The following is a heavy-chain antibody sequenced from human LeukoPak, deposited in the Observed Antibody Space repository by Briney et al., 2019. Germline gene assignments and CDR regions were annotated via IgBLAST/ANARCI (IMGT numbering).Heavy chain of an antibody. CDR3: ARAGYSSSWYYFDY. Sequence: PGGSLRHSCAASGFTFSSYSMNWVRQAPGKGLEWVSSISSSSSYIYYADSVKGRFTISRDNAKNSLYLQMNSLRAEDTAVYYCARAGYSSSWYYFDYWGQGTLVTVSS. D-gene: IGHD6-13*01. CDR2: ISSSSSYI. J-gene: IGHJ4*02. CDR1: GFTFSSYS. V-gene: IGHV3-21*01.